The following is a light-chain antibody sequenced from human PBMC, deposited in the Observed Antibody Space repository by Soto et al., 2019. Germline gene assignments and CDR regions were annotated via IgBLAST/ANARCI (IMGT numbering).Light chain of an antibody. J-gene: IGLJ2*01. Sequence: QSALTQPRSVSGSPGQSVTISCTGTSSDVGGYNYVSWYQQHPGKAPKLMIYDVTKRPSGVPDRFSASKSGNTASLTISGLQAEYEADYYCCSYAGRYTDVVFGGGTKLTVL. CDR1: SSDVGGYNY. CDR2: DVT. V-gene: IGLV2-11*01. CDR3: CSYAGRYTDVV.